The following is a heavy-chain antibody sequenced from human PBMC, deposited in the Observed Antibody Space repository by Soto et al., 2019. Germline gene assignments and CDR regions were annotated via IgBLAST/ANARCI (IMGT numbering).Heavy chain of an antibody. D-gene: IGHD3-22*01. Sequence: SVQVSCKASGGTLSSYAITWVRQAPGQGLEWMGGIIPIFGTANYAQKFQGRVTITADESTSTAYMELSSLRSEDTAVYYCAREKTYYYDSSGYYHFDYWGQGTLVTVSS. CDR3: AREKTYYYDSSGYYHFDY. CDR1: GGTLSSYA. V-gene: IGHV1-69*13. J-gene: IGHJ4*02. CDR2: IIPIFGTA.